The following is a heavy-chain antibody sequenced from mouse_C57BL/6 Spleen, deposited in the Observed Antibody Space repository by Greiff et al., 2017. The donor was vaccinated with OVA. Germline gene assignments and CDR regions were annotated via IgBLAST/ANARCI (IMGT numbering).Heavy chain of an antibody. CDR2: IDPSDSET. D-gene: IGHD1-1*01. J-gene: IGHJ4*01. V-gene: IGHV1-52*01. Sequence: QVQLQQPGAELVRPGSSVKLSCKASGYTFTSYWMHWVKQRPIQGLEWIGNIDPSDSETHYNQKFKDKATLTVDKSSSTAYMQLSSLTPEDSAVYYCARGGYYYGSSSYAMDYWGQGTSVTVSS. CDR3: ARGGYYYGSSSYAMDY. CDR1: GYTFTSYW.